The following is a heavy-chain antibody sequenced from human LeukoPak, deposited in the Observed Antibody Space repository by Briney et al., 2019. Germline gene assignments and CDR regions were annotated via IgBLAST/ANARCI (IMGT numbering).Heavy chain of an antibody. D-gene: IGHD6-6*01. CDR2: ISSNGGST. CDR1: GFTFSSYA. V-gene: IGHV3-64D*09. J-gene: IGHJ4*02. CDR3: VKVRAQLAYFDH. Sequence: SGGSLRLSCSASGFTFSSYAMHWVRQAPGKGLEYVSGISSNGGSTYYADSVKGRFTISRDNSKNTLYLQMSSLRAEDAAVYYCVKVRAQLAYFDHWGQGTLVTVSS.